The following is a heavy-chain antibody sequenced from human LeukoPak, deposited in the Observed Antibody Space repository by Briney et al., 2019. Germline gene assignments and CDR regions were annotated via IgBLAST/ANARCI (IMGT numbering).Heavy chain of an antibody. CDR1: GGTFSGYY. CDR2: INHSGST. Sequence: PSETLSLTCAVYGGTFSGYYWSWIRQPPGKGLEWIGEINHSGSTNYNPSLKSRVTILVDTSKNQFSLKLSSVTAADTAVYYCARGGQRRREGLYRLNWFDPWGQGTLVTVSS. V-gene: IGHV4-34*01. D-gene: IGHD3-16*02. J-gene: IGHJ5*02. CDR3: ARGGQRRREGLYRLNWFDP.